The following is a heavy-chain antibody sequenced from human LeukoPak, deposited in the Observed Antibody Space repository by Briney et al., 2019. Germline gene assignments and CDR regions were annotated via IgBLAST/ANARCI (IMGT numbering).Heavy chain of an antibody. J-gene: IGHJ4*02. Sequence: SETLSLTCTVSGGSISSSSYYWGWIRQPPGKGLEWIGSIYYSGSTYYNPSLKSRVTISVDTSKNQFSLKLSSVTAADTAVYYCARDTCSGGSCYSIDYWGQGTLVTVSS. CDR3: ARDTCSGGSCYSIDY. D-gene: IGHD2-15*01. CDR1: GGSISSSSYY. V-gene: IGHV4-39*07. CDR2: IYYSGST.